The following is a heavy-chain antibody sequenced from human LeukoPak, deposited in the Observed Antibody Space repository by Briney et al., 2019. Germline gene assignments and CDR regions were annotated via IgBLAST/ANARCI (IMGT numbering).Heavy chain of an antibody. V-gene: IGHV3-23*01. J-gene: IGHJ4*02. CDR1: GFTFSTYA. CDR2: ISGSGTTT. Sequence: GRSLRLSCAAAGFTFSTYAIRWVRQAPGEGLEWVSGISGSGTTTYEADSVKGRFTISRDNSKNTVYLQMKSLRAEDTAVYYCAKDTGITMVRGVHSCDYWGQGTLVTVSS. D-gene: IGHD3-10*01. CDR3: AKDTGITMVRGVHSCDY.